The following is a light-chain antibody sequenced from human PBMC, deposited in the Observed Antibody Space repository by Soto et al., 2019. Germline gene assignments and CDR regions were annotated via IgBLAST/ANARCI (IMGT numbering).Light chain of an antibody. CDR3: NSYTSSSNLV. Sequence: QSALTQPASVSGSPGQSITISCTGTSSDVGGYNYVSWYQQHPGKAPKVLIYDVSNRPSVVSNRFSGSKSGNTASLTISGLQAEDEADYYCNSYTSSSNLVFGGGTKLTVL. V-gene: IGLV2-14*01. CDR1: SSDVGGYNY. J-gene: IGLJ3*02. CDR2: DVS.